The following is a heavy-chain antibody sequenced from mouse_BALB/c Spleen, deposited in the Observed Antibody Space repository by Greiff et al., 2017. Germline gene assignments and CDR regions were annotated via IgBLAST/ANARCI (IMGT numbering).Heavy chain of an antibody. CDR3: ATISFPLLAWFAY. D-gene: IGHD6-5*01. Sequence: VQLQQSGPELVKPGASVKVSCKASGYAFTSYNMYWVKQSHGKSLEWIGYIDPYNGGTSSNQKFKGKATLTVDKSSSTAYMHLNSLTSEDSAVYYCATISFPLLAWFAYWGQGTLVTVSA. CDR2: IDPYNGGT. J-gene: IGHJ3*01. V-gene: IGHV1S135*01. CDR1: GYAFTSYN.